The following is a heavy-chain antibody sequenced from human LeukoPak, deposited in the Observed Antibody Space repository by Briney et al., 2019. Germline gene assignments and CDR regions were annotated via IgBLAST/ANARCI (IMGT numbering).Heavy chain of an antibody. CDR2: IYHSGST. CDR3: ARANRYCSSTSCYSEDWYFDL. J-gene: IGHJ2*01. D-gene: IGHD2-2*02. Sequence: SQTLSLTCAVSGGSISSGGYSWSWIRQPPGKGLEWIGYIYHSGSTYYNPSLKSRVTISVDRSKNQFSLKLSSVTAADTAVYYCARANRYCSSTSCYSEDWYFDLWGRGTLVTVSS. V-gene: IGHV4-30-2*01. CDR1: GGSISSGGYS.